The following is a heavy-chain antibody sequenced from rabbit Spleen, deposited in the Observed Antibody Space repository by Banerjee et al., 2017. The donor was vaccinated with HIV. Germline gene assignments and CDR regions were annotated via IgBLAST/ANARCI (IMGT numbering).Heavy chain of an antibody. D-gene: IGHD8-1*01. CDR1: GVSFSSGYD. V-gene: IGHV1S40*01. Sequence: QSLEESGGDLVKPGASLTLTCTASGVSFSSGYDMCWVRQAPGKGLEWIACIYAGNSGSTYSATWAKGRFTISKTSSTTVTLQMTSLTAADTATYFCARDSGTSFSTYGMDLWGQGTLVTVS. J-gene: IGHJ6*01. CDR2: IYAGNSGST. CDR3: ARDSGTSFSTYGMDL.